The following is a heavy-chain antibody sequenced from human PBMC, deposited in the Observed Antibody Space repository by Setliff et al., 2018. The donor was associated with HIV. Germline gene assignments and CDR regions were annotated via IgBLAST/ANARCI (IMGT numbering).Heavy chain of an antibody. J-gene: IGHJ4*02. V-gene: IGHV4-4*02. CDR1: GGSIINSNW. Sequence: SETLSLTCAVSGGSIINSNWWSWVRQSPGKGLEWIGSIYYSGATYYNPSLKSRVTISVDTSKNQFSLKLSSVTAADTAVYYCARTEDYSYGDAPFDYWGQGTLVTVSS. CDR3: ARTEDYSYGDAPFDY. D-gene: IGHD5-18*01. CDR2: IYYSGAT.